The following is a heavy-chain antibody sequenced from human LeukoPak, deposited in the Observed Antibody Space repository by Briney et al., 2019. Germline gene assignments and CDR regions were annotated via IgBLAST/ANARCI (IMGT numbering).Heavy chain of an antibody. CDR3: ARNYGSGSYLVYWFDP. CDR1: GFTFSSYA. J-gene: IGHJ5*02. D-gene: IGHD3-10*01. Sequence: GGSLRLSCAASGFTFSSYAMNWVRQAPGKGLEWVSSISSSSSYIYYADSVKGRFTISRDNAKNSLYLQMNSLRAEDTAVYYCARNYGSGSYLVYWFDPWGQGTLVTVSS. V-gene: IGHV3-21*01. CDR2: ISSSSSYI.